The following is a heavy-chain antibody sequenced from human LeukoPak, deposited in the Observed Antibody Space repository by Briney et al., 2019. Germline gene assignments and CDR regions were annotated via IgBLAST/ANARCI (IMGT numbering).Heavy chain of an antibody. J-gene: IGHJ4*02. CDR3: AREMGGDYGSGTFFDL. D-gene: IGHD3-10*01. Sequence: GGSLRLSCAASAFVFSDYYMSWVRQAPGKGLEWVSYISSGGSTIYYADSVKGRFTISRDNAKNLLYLQMNSLRAEDTAVYYCAREMGGDYGSGTFFDLWGQGNMVTVSS. CDR2: ISSGGSTI. V-gene: IGHV3-11*01. CDR1: AFVFSDYY.